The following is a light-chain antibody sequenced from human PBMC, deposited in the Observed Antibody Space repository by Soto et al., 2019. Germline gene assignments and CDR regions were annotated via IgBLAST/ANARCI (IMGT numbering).Light chain of an antibody. CDR3: SSYTSTSPPSYV. J-gene: IGLJ1*01. CDR1: SSDVGGSHY. V-gene: IGLV2-14*01. Sequence: QSALTQPASVSGSPGQSITISCTGTSSDVGGSHYVSWYQHHPGKAPKLMLYEVSNRPSGVSDRFSGAKSGNTASLTISGLQAEDEADYYCSSYTSTSPPSYVFGTGTKPTVL. CDR2: EVS.